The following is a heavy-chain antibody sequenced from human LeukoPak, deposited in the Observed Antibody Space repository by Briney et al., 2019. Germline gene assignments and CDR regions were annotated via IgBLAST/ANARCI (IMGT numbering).Heavy chain of an antibody. CDR2: INFNSGGT. D-gene: IGHD6-19*01. CDR3: ARRALLNGYSSGWLDY. V-gene: IGHV1-2*02. CDR1: GYTFTGYY. J-gene: IGHJ4*02. Sequence: ASVKVSCKASGYTFTGYYMHWVRQAPGQGLEWMGWINFNSGGTNYAQKFQGRVTMTRDTSISTAYMELTRLTSDDTAVYYCARRALLNGYSSGWLDYWGQGTLVTVSS.